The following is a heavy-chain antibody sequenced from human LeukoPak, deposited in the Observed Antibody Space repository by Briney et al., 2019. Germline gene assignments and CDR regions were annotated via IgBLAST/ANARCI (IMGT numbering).Heavy chain of an antibody. V-gene: IGHV1-8*01. D-gene: IGHD3-10*01. Sequence: GASVKVSCKASGYTFTSYDINWVRQATGQGLEWMGWMNPNSGNTGYAQKLQGRVTMTRNTSISTAYMELSSLRAEDTAVYHCATGYGSGSYRRGDWGQGTLVTVSS. J-gene: IGHJ4*02. CDR2: MNPNSGNT. CDR1: GYTFTSYD. CDR3: ATGYGSGSYRRGD.